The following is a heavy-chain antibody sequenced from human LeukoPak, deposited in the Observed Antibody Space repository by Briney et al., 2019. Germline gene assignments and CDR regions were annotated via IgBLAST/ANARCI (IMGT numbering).Heavy chain of an antibody. CDR2: IYYSGST. V-gene: IGHV4-59*01. J-gene: IGHJ4*02. CDR3: ARDRGGSPR. CDR1: GRPICSYY. Sequence: TSETLSLICTVSGRPICSYYGRWIRQPPGKGLEWIEYIYYSGSTNSNPSLKSRVTISVDTSKNQFSLKLSSVTAADTAVYYCARDRGGSPRWGQGTLVTVSS. D-gene: IGHD2-15*01.